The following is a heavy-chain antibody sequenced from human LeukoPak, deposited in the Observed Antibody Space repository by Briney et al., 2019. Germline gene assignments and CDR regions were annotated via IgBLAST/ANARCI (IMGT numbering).Heavy chain of an antibody. CDR2: ISNIGDII. CDR3: AKDATAVVGTVYMDV. J-gene: IGHJ6*03. V-gene: IGHV3-48*03. D-gene: IGHD6-13*01. CDR1: GLSLNNYA. Sequence: GGSLRLSCTASGLSLNNYAMSWVRQVPGKGLEWISHISNIGDIIHYAGSVEGRFTISRDNAKNSLYLQMNSLRAEDTAVYYCAKDATAVVGTVYMDVWGKGTTVTISS.